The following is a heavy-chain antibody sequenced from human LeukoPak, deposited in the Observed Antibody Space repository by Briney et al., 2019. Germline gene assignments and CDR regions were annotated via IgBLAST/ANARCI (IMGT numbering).Heavy chain of an antibody. CDR3: ARGDFWSGYYTAPPGFDP. CDR1: GGSISSYY. D-gene: IGHD3-3*01. V-gene: IGHV4-59*01. CDR2: IYYSGST. J-gene: IGHJ5*02. Sequence: SETLSLTCTVSGGSISSYYWSWIRQPPGKGLEWIGYIYYSGSTNYSPSLKSRVTISVDTSKNQFSLKLSSVTAADTAVYYCARGDFWSGYYTAPPGFDPWGQGTLVTVSS.